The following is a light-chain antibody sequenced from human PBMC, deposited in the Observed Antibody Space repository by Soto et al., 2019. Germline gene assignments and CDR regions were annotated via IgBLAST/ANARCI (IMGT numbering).Light chain of an antibody. CDR1: QSVLDSPDNKNY. Sequence: IVMTQSPESLAVSLGERTTINCRSSQSVLDSPDNKNYLAWYQRKPGQPPKLLIYWASTRESGVPDRFSGSGSWTDFTLTISGLQAEDVAVYYGQQYYSFPLSFGGGTKLEIK. CDR3: QQYYSFPLS. CDR2: WAS. J-gene: IGKJ4*01. V-gene: IGKV4-1*01.